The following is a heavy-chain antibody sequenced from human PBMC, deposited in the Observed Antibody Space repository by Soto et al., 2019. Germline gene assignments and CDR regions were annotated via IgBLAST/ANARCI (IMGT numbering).Heavy chain of an antibody. D-gene: IGHD3-10*01. CDR2: INAGNGNT. CDR1: GYTFTSYA. Sequence: ASVKVSCKASGYTFTSYAMHWVRQAPGQRLEWMGWINAGNGNTKYSQKFQGRVTITRDTSASTAYMELSSLRSEDTAVYYCARYPGESGPDVFDIWGKGTMVTVS. V-gene: IGHV1-3*01. J-gene: IGHJ3*02. CDR3: ARYPGESGPDVFDI.